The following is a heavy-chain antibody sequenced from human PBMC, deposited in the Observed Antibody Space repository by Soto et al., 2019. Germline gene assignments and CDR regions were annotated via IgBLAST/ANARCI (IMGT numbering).Heavy chain of an antibody. CDR2: INSDGSST. Sequence: GGSLRLSCAASGFTFSSYAISWVRQAPGKGLVWVSRINSDGSSTSYADSVKGRFTISRDNAKNTLYLQMNSLRAEDTAVYYCARDKSVIDGLWFDPWGQGTLVTVSS. J-gene: IGHJ5*02. V-gene: IGHV3-74*01. D-gene: IGHD3-10*01. CDR3: ARDKSVIDGLWFDP. CDR1: GFTFSSYA.